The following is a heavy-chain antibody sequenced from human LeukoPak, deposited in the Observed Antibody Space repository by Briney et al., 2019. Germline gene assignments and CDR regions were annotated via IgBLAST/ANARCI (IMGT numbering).Heavy chain of an antibody. J-gene: IGHJ4*02. Sequence: PGGSLRLSCAASAFTFSYYWMNWVRQAPGKGLEWVASIKQDGSEKYYVDSVKGRFTISRDNAKNSLYLQMNTLRAEDTAVYYCAKDRDIAVAGNDYWGQGTLVTVSS. CDR2: IKQDGSEK. CDR3: AKDRDIAVAGNDY. D-gene: IGHD6-19*01. CDR1: AFTFSYYW. V-gene: IGHV3-7*03.